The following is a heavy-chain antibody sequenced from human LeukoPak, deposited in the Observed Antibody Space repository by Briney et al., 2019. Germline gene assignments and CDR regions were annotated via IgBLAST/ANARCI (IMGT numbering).Heavy chain of an antibody. CDR2: INPNSGGT. CDR3: SRATYSSDWGYYYYYTDV. V-gene: IGHV1-2*02. D-gene: IGHD6-19*01. CDR1: GYTFTGYY. Sequence: GASVKVSCKASGYTFTGYYMHWVRQAPRQGLEWMGWINPNSGGTNYAQKFQGRVTMTRDTSISTAYMELSRLRSDDTAVYYCSRATYSSDWGYYYYYTDVWGKGTTVTVSS. J-gene: IGHJ6*03.